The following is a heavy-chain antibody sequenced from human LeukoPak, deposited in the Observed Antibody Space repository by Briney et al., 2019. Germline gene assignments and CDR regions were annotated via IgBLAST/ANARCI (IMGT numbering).Heavy chain of an antibody. CDR2: IYYSGST. CDR1: GDPISSYY. CDR3: ASPWWSSSWYPTDDAFDI. Sequence: MPSETLSLTCTVSGDPISSYYWSWLRQPPGKGLEWIGYIYYSGSTNYNPSLKSRVTISVDTSKNQFSLKLSSVTAADTAVYYCASPWWSSSWYPTDDAFDIWGQGTMVTVSS. D-gene: IGHD6-13*01. J-gene: IGHJ3*02. V-gene: IGHV4-59*12.